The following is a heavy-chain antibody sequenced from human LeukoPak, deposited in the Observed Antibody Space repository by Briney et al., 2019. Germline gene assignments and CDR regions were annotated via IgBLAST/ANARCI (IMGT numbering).Heavy chain of an antibody. J-gene: IGHJ5*02. CDR1: GYTFTGYY. D-gene: IGHD6-19*01. Sequence: ASLKVSCKASGYTFTGYYMYWVREAPGERLGWMGWINAGIGNTKYSQEFQGRVTITRDTSASTAYMELSSLRSEDMAVYYCARGPTPGAIPGGSGWSIWFDPWGQGTLVTVSS. V-gene: IGHV1-3*03. CDR3: ARGPTPGAIPGGSGWSIWFDP. CDR2: INAGIGNT.